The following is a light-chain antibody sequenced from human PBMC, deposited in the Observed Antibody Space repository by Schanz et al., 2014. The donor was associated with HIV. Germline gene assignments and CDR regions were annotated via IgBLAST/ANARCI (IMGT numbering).Light chain of an antibody. V-gene: IGLV1-44*01. CDR2: RDN. Sequence: QSVVTQPPSASGTPGQRVTISCSGSSSNIGSNTVNWYQHLPGSAPQLLIYRDNQRPSRVPDRFFGSKSGTSASLAISGLRSEDEADYYCAGWDDSLNVWVFGGGTKVTVL. CDR1: SSNIGSNT. CDR3: AGWDDSLNVWV. J-gene: IGLJ3*02.